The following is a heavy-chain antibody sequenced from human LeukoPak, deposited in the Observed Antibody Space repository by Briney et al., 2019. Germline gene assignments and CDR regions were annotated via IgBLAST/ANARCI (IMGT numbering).Heavy chain of an antibody. CDR1: GYSISSGYY. Sequence: SETLSLTCAVSGYSISSGYYWGWIRQPPGKGPEWIASIYHSGSTYYNPSLKSRVTISVDMSKNQFSLKLSSVTAADTAVYYCARVVADPDTSGYFYPWYFDLWGRGTLVTVSS. J-gene: IGHJ2*01. D-gene: IGHD3-22*01. CDR2: IYHSGST. CDR3: ARVVADPDTSGYFYPWYFDL. V-gene: IGHV4-38-2*01.